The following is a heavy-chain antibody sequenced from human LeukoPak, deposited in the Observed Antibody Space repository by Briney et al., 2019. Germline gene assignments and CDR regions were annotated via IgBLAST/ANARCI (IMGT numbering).Heavy chain of an antibody. V-gene: IGHV3-21*01. D-gene: IGHD3-3*01. CDR2: ISSSSSYI. CDR1: GFTFSSYS. Sequence: GGSLRLSCAASGFTFSSYSMNWVRQAPGKGLEWVSSISSSSSYIYYADSVKGRFTISRDNAKNSLYLQMNSLRAEDTAVYYCATQGPNNYFWSGYYTGVDDYWGQGTLVTVSS. CDR3: ATQGPNNYFWSGYYTGVDDY. J-gene: IGHJ4*02.